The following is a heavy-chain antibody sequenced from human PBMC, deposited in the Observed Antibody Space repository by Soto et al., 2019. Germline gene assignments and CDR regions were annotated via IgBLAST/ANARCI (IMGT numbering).Heavy chain of an antibody. Sequence: SGFTFSTHTMNWVRQAPGKGLEWVSVISSSGGSTYYADSVKGRFTISRDNSKNTLYLQMNSLRAEDTAVYYCARDGPSYCGGDCYSKSDFDYWGQGTLVTVSS. CDR1: GFTFSTHT. D-gene: IGHD2-21*02. CDR2: ISSSGGST. J-gene: IGHJ4*02. CDR3: ARDGPSYCGGDCYSKSDFDY. V-gene: IGHV3-23*01.